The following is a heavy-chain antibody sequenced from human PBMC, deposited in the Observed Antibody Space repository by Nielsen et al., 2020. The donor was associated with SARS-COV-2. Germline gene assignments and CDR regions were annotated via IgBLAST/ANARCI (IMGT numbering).Heavy chain of an antibody. CDR3: ARDLASGRFLEPVDAFDI. CDR2: IYYSGST. D-gene: IGHD3-3*01. CDR1: GGSISSGGYY. J-gene: IGHJ3*02. Sequence: SETLSLTCTVSGGSISSGGYYWSWIRQHPGKGLEWIGYIYYSGSTYYNPSLKSRVTISVDTSKNQFSLKLSSVTAADTAVYYCARDLASGRFLEPVDAFDIWGQGTMVTVSS. V-gene: IGHV4-31*03.